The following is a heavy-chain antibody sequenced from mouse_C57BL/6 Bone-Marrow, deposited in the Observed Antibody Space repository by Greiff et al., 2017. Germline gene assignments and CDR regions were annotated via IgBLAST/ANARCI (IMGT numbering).Heavy chain of an antibody. V-gene: IGHV1-59*01. J-gene: IGHJ4*01. D-gene: IGHD1-1*01. Sequence: QVQLQQPGAELVRPGTSVKLSCKASGYTFTSYWMHWVKQRPGQGLEWIGVIDPSDSYTNYNQKFKGKATLTVDTSSSTAYMQLSSLTSEDSAVYYCASITTVVAMDAMDYWGQGTSVTVSS. CDR1: GYTFTSYW. CDR2: IDPSDSYT. CDR3: ASITTVVAMDAMDY.